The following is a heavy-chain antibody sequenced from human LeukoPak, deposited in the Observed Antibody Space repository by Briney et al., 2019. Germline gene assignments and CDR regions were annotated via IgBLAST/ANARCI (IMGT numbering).Heavy chain of an antibody. CDR1: GYSFTTQW. CDR2: IYPRDSTT. D-gene: IGHD3-3*01. Sequence: RGESLKISCKGSGYSFTTQWIGWVRQMPGKGLEWMGIIYPRDSTTRYSPAFEGQVTISVDKSITTAYLQWSSLKASDTAMYYCARRAIIQGTSALDFWGQGTVVIVSS. V-gene: IGHV5-51*01. J-gene: IGHJ4*02. CDR3: ARRAIIQGTSALDF.